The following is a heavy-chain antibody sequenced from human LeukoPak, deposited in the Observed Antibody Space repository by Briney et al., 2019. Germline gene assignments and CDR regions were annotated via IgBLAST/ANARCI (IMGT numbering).Heavy chain of an antibody. Sequence: GGSLRLSCAASGFTFSSYWMSWVRQAPGKGLEWVANIKQDGSEKYYVDSVKGRFTISRDNAKNSLYLQMNSLRAEDTAVYYCARVLHTLYDYVWGSYRYGAFDIWGQGTMVTVSS. J-gene: IGHJ3*02. CDR1: GFTFSSYW. CDR2: IKQDGSEK. D-gene: IGHD3-16*02. CDR3: ARVLHTLYDYVWGSYRYGAFDI. V-gene: IGHV3-7*01.